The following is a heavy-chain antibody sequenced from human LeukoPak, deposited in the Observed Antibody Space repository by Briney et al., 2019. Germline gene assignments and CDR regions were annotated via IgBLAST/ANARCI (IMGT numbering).Heavy chain of an antibody. D-gene: IGHD2-15*01. J-gene: IGHJ6*03. Sequence: PSETLSLTCTVSGGSISSYYWSWIRQPPGKGLEWIGYIYYSGSTYYNPSLKSRVTISVDTSKNQFSLKLTSVTAADTAMYYCARHGYCSGGSCYSAYYYYLDVWGKGTTVTVSS. CDR1: GGSISSYY. CDR3: ARHGYCSGGSCYSAYYYYLDV. CDR2: IYYSGST. V-gene: IGHV4-59*08.